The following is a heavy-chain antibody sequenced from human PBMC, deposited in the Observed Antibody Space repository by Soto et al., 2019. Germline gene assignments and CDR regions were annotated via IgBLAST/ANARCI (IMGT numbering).Heavy chain of an antibody. J-gene: IGHJ4*02. CDR3: ARDISPSAAAGSDY. D-gene: IGHD6-13*01. Sequence: GGSLRLSCAASGFTFSSYAMHWVRQAPGKGLEWVAVIAYDGSNKYYADSVKGRFTISRDNSKNTLYLQMNSLRAEDTAVYYCARDISPSAAAGSDYWGQGTLVTVSS. CDR1: GFTFSSYA. CDR2: IAYDGSNK. V-gene: IGHV3-30-3*01.